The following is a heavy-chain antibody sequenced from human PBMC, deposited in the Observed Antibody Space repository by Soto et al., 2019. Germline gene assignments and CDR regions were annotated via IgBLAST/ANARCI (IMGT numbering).Heavy chain of an antibody. CDR3: ARGSTDYYYYYMDV. V-gene: IGHV3-7*01. CDR1: GFTFSSYW. CDR2: IKQDGSEK. Sequence: GGSLRLSCAASGFTFSSYWMSWVRQAPGKGLEWVANIKQDGSEKYYVDSVKGRFTISRDNAKNSLYLQMNSLRAEDTAVYYCARGSTDYYYYYMDVWGKGTTVTVSS. J-gene: IGHJ6*03.